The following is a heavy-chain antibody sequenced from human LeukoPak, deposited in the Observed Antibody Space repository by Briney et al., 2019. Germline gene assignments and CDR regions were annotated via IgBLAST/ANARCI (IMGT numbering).Heavy chain of an antibody. CDR3: AKVSGEGWFFDY. Sequence: GGSLRLSCAASGFTFSDYYMSWIRQAPGKGLEWISYISHTTSYIKYADSVKGRFTISRDNAKNSVYLQMNSLRAEDTALYFCAKVSGEGWFFDYWGQGTLVIVSS. CDR1: GFTFSDYY. J-gene: IGHJ4*02. CDR2: ISHTTSYI. V-gene: IGHV3-11*03. D-gene: IGHD6-19*01.